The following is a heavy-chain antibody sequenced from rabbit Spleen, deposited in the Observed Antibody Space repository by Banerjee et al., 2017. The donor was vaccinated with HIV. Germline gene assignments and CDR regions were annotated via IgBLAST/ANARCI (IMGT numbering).Heavy chain of an antibody. D-gene: IGHD8-1*01. J-gene: IGHJ6*01. V-gene: IGHV1S45*01. CDR3: ARDSGSSFSSYGMDL. CDR1: GFSLNDND. CDR2: IEGGSSGFS. Sequence: QEQLEESGGGLVQPEGSLTLTCTASGFSLNDNDMCWVRQAPGKGLEWIACIEGGSSGFSYFASWAKGRFTISKTSSTTVTLQMTSLTAADTATYFCARDSGSSFSSYGMDLWGPGTLVTVS.